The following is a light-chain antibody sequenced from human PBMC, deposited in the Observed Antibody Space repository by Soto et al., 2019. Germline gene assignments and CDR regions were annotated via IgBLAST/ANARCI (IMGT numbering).Light chain of an antibody. V-gene: IGLV1-44*01. CDR2: SNK. Sequence: QSVLTQPPSPSGTPGQRVTISCSGSSSNSGSNTVNWYQQLPGTAPKLLIYSNKQRPSGVPDRFSGSKSGTSASLAISGFQSEDEADYYCAAWDASLNGWVFGGGTKLTVL. J-gene: IGLJ3*02. CDR1: SSNSGSNT. CDR3: AAWDASLNGWV.